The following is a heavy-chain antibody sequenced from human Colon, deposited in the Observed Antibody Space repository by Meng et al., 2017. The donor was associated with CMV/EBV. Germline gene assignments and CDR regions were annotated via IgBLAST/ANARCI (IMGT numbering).Heavy chain of an antibody. V-gene: IGHV1-2*02. Sequence: VQWVTSGAEVRKPGASVKVSCKASGYTFTGYFMYWVRQAPGQGLEWMGSINPNSGGTNYAQKFQGRVTMTRDTSINTAYMELSRLRSDDTAVYYCATVSGGDFDYWGQGTLVTVSS. CDR3: ATVSGGDFDY. D-gene: IGHD1-26*01. J-gene: IGHJ4*02. CDR2: INPNSGGT. CDR1: GYTFTGYF.